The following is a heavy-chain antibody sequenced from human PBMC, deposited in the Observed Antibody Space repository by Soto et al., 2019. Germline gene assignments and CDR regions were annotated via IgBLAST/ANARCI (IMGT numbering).Heavy chain of an antibody. CDR2: IFSNDEK. V-gene: IGHV2-26*01. J-gene: IGHJ4*02. Sequence: QVTLKESGPVLVKPTEPLTLTCTVSAFSLSYDKVGVSWIRQPPGKALEWLAHIFSNDEKSYNTSLKSRLTISKDTSKSQVVLTMTNMDPVDTATYYCARISRFQYDFDYWGQGTLVTVSS. D-gene: IGHD2-8*01. CDR1: AFSLSYDKVG. CDR3: ARISRFQYDFDY.